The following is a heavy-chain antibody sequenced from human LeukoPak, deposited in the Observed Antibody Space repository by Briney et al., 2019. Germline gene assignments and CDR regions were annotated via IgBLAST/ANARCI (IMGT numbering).Heavy chain of an antibody. CDR1: GGTFSSYA. CDR3: ARVAVGASYFDY. V-gene: IGHV1-69*05. Sequence: SVKVSCKASGGTFSSYAISWVRQAPGQGLEWMGRIIPIFGTANYAQKFQGRVTITTDESTSTACMELSSLRSEDTAVYYCARVAVGASYFDYWGQGTLVTVSS. D-gene: IGHD1-26*01. CDR2: IIPIFGTA. J-gene: IGHJ4*02.